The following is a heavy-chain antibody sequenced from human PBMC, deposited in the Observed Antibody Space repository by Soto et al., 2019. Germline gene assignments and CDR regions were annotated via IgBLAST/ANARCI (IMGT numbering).Heavy chain of an antibody. CDR2: IIPIFGTA. CDR3: ATGSYGEFDY. V-gene: IGHV1-69*13. Sequence: SVKVSCKASGGTFGNSAISWVRQAPGQGLEWMGGIIPIFGTANYAQKFQGRVTITADESTSTAYMELSSLRSEDTAVYYCATGSYGEFDYWGQGTLVTVSS. D-gene: IGHD4-17*01. CDR1: GGTFGNSA. J-gene: IGHJ4*02.